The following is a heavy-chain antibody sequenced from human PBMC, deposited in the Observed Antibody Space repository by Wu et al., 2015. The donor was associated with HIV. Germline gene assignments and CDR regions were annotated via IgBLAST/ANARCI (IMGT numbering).Heavy chain of an antibody. Sequence: QVQLVQSGAEVKKPGSSVRVSCKASGGTFSSYAIGWVRQAPGQGLEWMGGIIPIFGTANYAQKFQGRVTITTDESTSTAYMELSSLRSGDTAVYYCVRRADSFDSSAYYYWGQGTLVTVS. D-gene: IGHD3-22*01. CDR3: VRRADSFDSSAYYY. J-gene: IGHJ4*02. CDR1: GGTFSSYA. CDR2: IIPIFGTA. V-gene: IGHV1-69*05.